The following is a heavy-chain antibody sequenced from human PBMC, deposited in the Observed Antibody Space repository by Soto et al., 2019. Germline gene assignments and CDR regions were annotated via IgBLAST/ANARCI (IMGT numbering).Heavy chain of an antibody. CDR1: GGSISSYY. CDR2: IYYSGST. V-gene: IGHV4-59*01. J-gene: IGHJ6*02. Sequence: SETLSLTCTVSGGSISSYYWSWIRQPPGKGLEWIGYIYYSGSTNYNPSLKSRVTISVDTSKNQFSLKLSSVTAADTAVYYCARGITMIPSPHGGMDVWGQGTTVTVYS. CDR3: ARGITMIPSPHGGMDV. D-gene: IGHD3-22*01.